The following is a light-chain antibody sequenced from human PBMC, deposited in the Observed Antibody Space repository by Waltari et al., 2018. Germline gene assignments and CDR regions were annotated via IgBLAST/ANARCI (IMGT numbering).Light chain of an antibody. CDR1: QCVNSN. CDR2: GGS. J-gene: IGKJ2*01. CDR3: QQYDNWLPYT. V-gene: IGKV3-15*01. Sequence: EIAMTQSPATLSVSPGERATLSCRTSQCVNSNLAWCQQRPGQPPRLLIYGGSTRAPGIPGRFRGSGSGTEFTLTISRLQSEDFAVYYCQQYDNWLPYTFGQGTKVDMK.